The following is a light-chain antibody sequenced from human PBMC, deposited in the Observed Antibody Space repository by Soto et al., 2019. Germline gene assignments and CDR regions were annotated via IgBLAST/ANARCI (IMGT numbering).Light chain of an antibody. V-gene: IGLV2-14*03. CDR2: DVS. J-gene: IGLJ2*01. Sequence: QSALTQPASVSGSPGQSITISCTGTSSDVGGYNYVSWYQHHPGKAPKLMIYDVSNRPSGVSDRFSGSKSGNTASLTISGLQAEYEADYYSSSYTSSSTSVVFGGGTKLTVL. CDR3: SSYTSSSTSVV. CDR1: SSDVGGYNY.